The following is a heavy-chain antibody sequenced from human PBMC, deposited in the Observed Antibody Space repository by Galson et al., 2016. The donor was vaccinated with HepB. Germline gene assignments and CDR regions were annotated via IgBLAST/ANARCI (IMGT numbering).Heavy chain of an antibody. CDR2: IIPIFGTT. Sequence: SVKVSCKASGGTFSSYDINWVRQAPGQGLEWMGGIIPIFGTTKYAQLFQGRVTITADESTNTAYMEMSSLRSEDTAVYYCARVSPHTTMIESDAFDIWGQGTMVTVSS. J-gene: IGHJ3*02. CDR3: ARVSPHTTMIESDAFDI. D-gene: IGHD5-18*01. CDR1: GGTFSSYD. V-gene: IGHV1-69*13.